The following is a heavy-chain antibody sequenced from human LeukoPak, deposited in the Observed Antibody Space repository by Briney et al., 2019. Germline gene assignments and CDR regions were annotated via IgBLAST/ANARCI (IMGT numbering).Heavy chain of an antibody. CDR1: GYTFTGYY. J-gene: IGHJ4*02. CDR3: ARGRRILVGDTNAGDFFDY. Sequence: ASVKVSCKASGYTFTGYYILWVRQAPGQGLEWMGWVNPNSGGTDYAQKFQDRVTMTRDTSISTAYIELNRLRSDDTAVYYCARGRRILVGDTNAGDFFDYWGQGTLVTVSS. CDR2: VNPNSGGT. D-gene: IGHD1-26*01. V-gene: IGHV1-2*02.